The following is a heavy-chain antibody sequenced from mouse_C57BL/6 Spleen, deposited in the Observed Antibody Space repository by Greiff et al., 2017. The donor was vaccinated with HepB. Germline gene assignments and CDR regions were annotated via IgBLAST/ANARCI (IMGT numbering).Heavy chain of an antibody. J-gene: IGHJ4*01. D-gene: IGHD2-1*01. Sequence: EVMLVESGGDLVKPGGSLKLSCAASGFTFSSYGMSWVRQTPDKRLEWVATISSGGSYTYYPDSVKGRFTISRDNAKNTLYLQRSSLKSEDTAMYYCARRSTDAMDYWGQGTSVTVSS. CDR3: ARRSTDAMDY. V-gene: IGHV5-6*02. CDR2: ISSGGSYT. CDR1: GFTFSSYG.